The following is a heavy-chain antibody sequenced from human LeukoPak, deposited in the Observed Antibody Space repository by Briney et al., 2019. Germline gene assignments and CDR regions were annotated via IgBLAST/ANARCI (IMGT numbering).Heavy chain of an antibody. D-gene: IGHD5-24*01. CDR3: AREEEMATNTDY. CDR1: GFTFRRQW. J-gene: IGHJ4*02. Sequence: GGSLRLSCAASGFTFRRQWRHRVRQAPGKGLVWVSRINGDGSATYYADSVKGRFSISKDNPKNTLYLHMHSLRADDTAVYYCAREEEMATNTDYWGQGTLVTVSS. V-gene: IGHV3-74*01. CDR2: INGDGSAT.